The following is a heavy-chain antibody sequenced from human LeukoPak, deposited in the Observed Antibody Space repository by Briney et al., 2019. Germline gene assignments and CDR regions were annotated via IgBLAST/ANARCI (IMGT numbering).Heavy chain of an antibody. Sequence: ASVKVSCKASGYTFTGYYMHWVRQAPGQGLEWMGWINPNSGGTNYAQKFQGRVTMTRDTSISTAYMELSRLRSDDTAVYYCARDWYYDFWSGFDPWGQGTLVTVSS. D-gene: IGHD3-3*01. V-gene: IGHV1-2*02. CDR3: ARDWYYDFWSGFDP. J-gene: IGHJ5*02. CDR1: GYTFTGYY. CDR2: INPNSGGT.